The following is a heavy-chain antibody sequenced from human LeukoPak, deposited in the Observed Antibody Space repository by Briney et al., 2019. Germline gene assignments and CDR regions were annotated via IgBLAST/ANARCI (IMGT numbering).Heavy chain of an antibody. D-gene: IGHD1-26*01. J-gene: IGHJ6*03. CDR2: INPSGGST. CDR3: ARRGRLSGSYYYYYYMDV. Sequence: ASVKVSCKASGYTFTSYYMHWVRQAPGQGLEWMGIINPSGGSTSYAQKFQGRVTMTRDTSTSTVYMELSSLRSEDTAVYYCARRGRLSGSYYYYYYMDVWGKGTTVTVSS. CDR1: GYTFTSYY. V-gene: IGHV1-46*01.